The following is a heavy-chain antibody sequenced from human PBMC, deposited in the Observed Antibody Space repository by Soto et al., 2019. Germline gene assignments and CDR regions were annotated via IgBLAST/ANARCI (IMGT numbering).Heavy chain of an antibody. CDR3: ARAYWGSSRGAFDI. CDR1: GGSISSYY. CDR2: IHYSGTA. D-gene: IGHD7-27*01. V-gene: IGHV4-59*01. J-gene: IGHJ3*02. Sequence: QVQLQESGPGLVKPSETLSLTCTVSGGSISSYYWSWIRQPPGKRLEWIGYIHYSGTANYSPSLKSRVTISVDTSKNHFSLKLSSVTAADTAMYYCARAYWGSSRGAFDIWGQGTMVTVSS.